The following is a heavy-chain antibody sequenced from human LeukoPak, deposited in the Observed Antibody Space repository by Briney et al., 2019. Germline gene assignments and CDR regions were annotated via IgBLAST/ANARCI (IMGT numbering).Heavy chain of an antibody. V-gene: IGHV1-18*01. Sequence: ASVKVSCKASGYTFTSYGISWVRQAPGQGLEWMGWISAYNGNTNYAQKLQGRVTMTTDKSTSTAYMELSSLRSEDTAVYYCARDRPPPNYYYYGMDVWGQGTTVTVSS. CDR2: ISAYNGNT. CDR3: ARDRPPPNYYYYGMDV. J-gene: IGHJ6*02. CDR1: GYTFTSYG.